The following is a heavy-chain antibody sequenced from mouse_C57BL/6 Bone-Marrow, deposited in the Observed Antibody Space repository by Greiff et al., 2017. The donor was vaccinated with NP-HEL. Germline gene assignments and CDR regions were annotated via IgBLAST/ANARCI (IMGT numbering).Heavy chain of an antibody. J-gene: IGHJ2*01. V-gene: IGHV1-42*01. CDR1: GYSFTGYY. Sequence: EVQLQQSGPELVKPGASVKISCKASGYSFTGYYMNWVKQSPEKSLEWIGEINPSTGGTTYNQKFKAKATLTVDKSSSTAYMQLKSLTSEDSAVYYCARAYYSNYDFDYWGQGTTLTVSS. CDR3: ARAYYSNYDFDY. D-gene: IGHD2-5*01. CDR2: INPSTGGT.